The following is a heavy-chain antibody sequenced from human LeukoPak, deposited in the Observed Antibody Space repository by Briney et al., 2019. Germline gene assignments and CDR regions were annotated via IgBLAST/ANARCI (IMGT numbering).Heavy chain of an antibody. Sequence: SQTLSLTCTVSGGSISSSSYYWGWIRQPPGKGLEWIGSIYYSGSTYYNPSLKSRVTISVDTSKNQFSLKLSSVTAADTAVYYCARHKGLHYSSGWKYWGQGTLVTVSS. CDR1: GGSISSSSYY. CDR3: ARHKGLHYSSGWKY. D-gene: IGHD6-19*01. J-gene: IGHJ4*02. CDR2: IYYSGST. V-gene: IGHV4-39*01.